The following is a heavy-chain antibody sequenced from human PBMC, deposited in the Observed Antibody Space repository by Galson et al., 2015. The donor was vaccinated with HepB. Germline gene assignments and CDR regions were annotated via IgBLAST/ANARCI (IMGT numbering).Heavy chain of an antibody. J-gene: IGHJ6*03. Sequence: SVKVSCKASGYTFTGYYMHWVRQAPGQGLEWMGWINPNSGGTNYAQKFQGRVTMTRDTSISTAYMELSRLRSDDTAVYYCAREGCSSTSCYTTPDHYYYYYYMDVWGKGTTVTVSS. CDR2: INPNSGGT. CDR1: GYTFTGYY. V-gene: IGHV1-2*02. D-gene: IGHD2-2*02. CDR3: AREGCSSTSCYTTPDHYYYYYYMDV.